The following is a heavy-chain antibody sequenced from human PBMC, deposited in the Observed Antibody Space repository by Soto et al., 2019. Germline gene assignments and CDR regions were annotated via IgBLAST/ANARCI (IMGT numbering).Heavy chain of an antibody. CDR1: GGSISSYY. J-gene: IGHJ4*02. Sequence: SETLSLTCTVSGGSISSYYWSWIRQPPGKGLEWIGYIYYKGNTNYNPSLQSRVTISVDTSKNQLSLTLSSVAAADTAVYYCAREVVYSGYFDYWGQGALVTVSS. D-gene: IGHD2-15*01. V-gene: IGHV4-59*01. CDR2: IYYKGNT. CDR3: AREVVYSGYFDY.